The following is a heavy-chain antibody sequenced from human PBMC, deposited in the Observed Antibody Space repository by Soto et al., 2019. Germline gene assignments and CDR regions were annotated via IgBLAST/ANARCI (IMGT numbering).Heavy chain of an antibody. V-gene: IGHV3-11*01. Sequence: PGGSLRLSCAASGFTFSDYYMSWIRQAPGKGLEWVSYISSSGSTIYYADSVKGRFTISRDNAKNSLYLQMNSLRAEDTAVYYCARVSRLRQPPTQYIVVVPGDIFYYYYMDVSGKRTTVTVSS. D-gene: IGHD2-2*01. CDR3: ARVSRLRQPPTQYIVVVPGDIFYYYYMDV. CDR1: GFTFSDYY. J-gene: IGHJ6*03. CDR2: ISSSGSTI.